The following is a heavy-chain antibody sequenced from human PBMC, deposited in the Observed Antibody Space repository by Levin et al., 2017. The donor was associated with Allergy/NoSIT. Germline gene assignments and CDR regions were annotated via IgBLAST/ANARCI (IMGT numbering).Heavy chain of an antibody. CDR1: GGSISSSSYY. D-gene: IGHD6-19*01. J-gene: IGHJ4*02. CDR3: ARHAGYSSGWYYHY. CDR2: IYYSGST. Sequence: PSETLSLTCTVSGGSISSSSYYWGWIRQPPGKGLEWIGSIYYSGSTYYNPSLKSRVTISVDTSKNQFSLKLSSVTAADTAVYYCARHAGYSSGWYYHYWGQGTLVTVSS. V-gene: IGHV4-39*01.